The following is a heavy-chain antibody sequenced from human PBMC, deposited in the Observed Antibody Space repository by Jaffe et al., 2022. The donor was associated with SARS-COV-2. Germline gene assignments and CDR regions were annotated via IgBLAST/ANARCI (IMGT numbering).Heavy chain of an antibody. CDR2: ISSSSSYI. V-gene: IGHV3-21*01. CDR1: GFTFSSYS. Sequence: EVQLVESGGGLVKPGGSLRLSCAASGFTFSSYSMNWVRQAPGKGLEWVSSISSSSSYIYYADSVKGRFTISRDNAKNSLYLQMNSLRAEDTAVYYCARGTESYYDFWSGYYTSDYWGQGTLVTVSS. CDR3: ARGTESYYDFWSGYYTSDY. J-gene: IGHJ4*02. D-gene: IGHD3-3*01.